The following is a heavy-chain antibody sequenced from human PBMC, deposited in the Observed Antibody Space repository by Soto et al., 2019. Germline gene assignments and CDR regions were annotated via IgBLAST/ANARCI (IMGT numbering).Heavy chain of an antibody. V-gene: IGHV3-33*01. D-gene: IGHD3-3*01. CDR2: IWYDGSNK. J-gene: IGHJ4*02. CDR1: GFTFSSYG. CDR3: ARECTYYDFWSVYQPADY. Sequence: GGSPRLSCAASGFTFSSYGMHWVRQDPGKGLEWVAVIWYDGSNKYYADSVKGRFTISRDNSKNTLYLQMNSLRAEDTAVYYCARECTYYDFWSVYQPADYWGKGTLVPVSS.